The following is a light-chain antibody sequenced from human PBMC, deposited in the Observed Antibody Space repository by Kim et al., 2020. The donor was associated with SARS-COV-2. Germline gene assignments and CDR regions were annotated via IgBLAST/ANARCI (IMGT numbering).Light chain of an antibody. CDR3: QAWDSSTVV. Sequence: SVSPGQTASITCSGDKLGDKYTCWYQQKPGQSPVLVIYQDSKRPSGIPERFSGSNSGNTATLTISGTQAMDEADYYCQAWDSSTVVFGGGTKLTVL. CDR2: QDS. J-gene: IGLJ2*01. CDR1: KLGDKY. V-gene: IGLV3-1*01.